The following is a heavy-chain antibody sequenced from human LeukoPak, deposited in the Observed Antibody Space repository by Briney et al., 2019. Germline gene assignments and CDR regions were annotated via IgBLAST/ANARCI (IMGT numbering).Heavy chain of an antibody. CDR2: FDPEDGET. V-gene: IGHV1-24*01. CDR3: ATTKPGSYYYYGMDV. D-gene: IGHD2-8*01. J-gene: IGHJ6*02. CDR1: GYTLTELS. Sequence: ASVKVSCTVSGYTLTELSMHWVRPAPGKGLGWMGGFDPEDGETIYAQKFQGRVTMTEDTSTDTAYMELSSLRSEDTAVYYCATTKPGSYYYYGMDVWGQGTTVTVSS.